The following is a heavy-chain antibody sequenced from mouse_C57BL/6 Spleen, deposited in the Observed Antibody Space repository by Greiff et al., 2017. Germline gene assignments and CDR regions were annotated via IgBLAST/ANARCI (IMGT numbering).Heavy chain of an antibody. J-gene: IGHJ4*01. Sequence: EVMLVESGGGLVQPGGSLKLSCAASGFTFSDYYMYWVRQTPEQRLEWVAYISTGGGSTYYPDTVQGRFTISRDTAKNTLYLQMSRLKSEDTAMYYCARLDYERDYWGQGTSVTVSS. CDR2: ISTGGGST. CDR3: ARLDYERDY. D-gene: IGHD2-4*01. V-gene: IGHV5-12*01. CDR1: GFTFSDYY.